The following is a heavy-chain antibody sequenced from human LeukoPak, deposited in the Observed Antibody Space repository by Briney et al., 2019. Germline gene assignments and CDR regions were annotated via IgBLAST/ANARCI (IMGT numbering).Heavy chain of an antibody. Sequence: SETLSLTCAVYGGSFSAYSWSWIRQPPGKGLEWIGEINHSGSTNYNASLKSRVTMSVDTSKNQFSLKLSSVTAADTAVYYCARDGGLAYCGGDCLNWFDPWGQGTLVTVSS. CDR2: INHSGST. J-gene: IGHJ5*02. CDR3: ARDGGLAYCGGDCLNWFDP. CDR1: GGSFSAYS. D-gene: IGHD2-21*01. V-gene: IGHV4-34*01.